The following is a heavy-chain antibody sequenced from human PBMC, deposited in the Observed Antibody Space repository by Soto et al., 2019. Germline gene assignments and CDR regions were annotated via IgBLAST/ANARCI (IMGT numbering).Heavy chain of an antibody. D-gene: IGHD3-22*01. V-gene: IGHV4-30-4*01. CDR3: ASVHDSSGYPDY. Sequence: QVQLQESGPGLVKPSQTLSLTCTVSGGSISSGDCYWSWMRQPPGKGLEWIGYIYYSASTYYNPSLQSLVTISVDTSKNQFSLKLSSVTDADTAVYYCASVHDSSGYPDYWGQGTLVTVSS. CDR2: IYYSAST. CDR1: GGSISSGDCY. J-gene: IGHJ4*02.